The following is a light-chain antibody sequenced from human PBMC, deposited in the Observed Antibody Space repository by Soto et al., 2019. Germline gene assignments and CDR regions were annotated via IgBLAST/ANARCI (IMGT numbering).Light chain of an antibody. CDR2: DAS. J-gene: IGKJ5*01. V-gene: IGKV3-11*01. CDR3: QHRAIWPVS. CDR1: QRCSSY. Sequence: EILLTQSPGTLSLSPGERATLSFRASQRCSSYLAWDQPEPGQAPRLLIVDASNRATGIPARFSGSGFWTDFTLTISSLEPEDFAVYYCQHRAIWPVSFGQGTRLEIK.